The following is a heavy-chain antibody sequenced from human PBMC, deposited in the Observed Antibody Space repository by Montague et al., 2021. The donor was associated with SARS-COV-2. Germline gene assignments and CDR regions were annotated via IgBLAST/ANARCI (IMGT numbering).Heavy chain of an antibody. J-gene: IGHJ4*02. D-gene: IGHD4-11*01. Sequence: SETLSLTCAVSGVSITSTNWWSLVRQPPGKGLVWIGGISYGGIATYKPSLKSRATISMDRSRNLFSLKLSSVTAADTAIYYCAGKVLTVPADYWGQGTLVTVS. V-gene: IGHV4-4*02. CDR1: GVSITSTNW. CDR3: AGKVLTVPADY. CDR2: ISYGGIA.